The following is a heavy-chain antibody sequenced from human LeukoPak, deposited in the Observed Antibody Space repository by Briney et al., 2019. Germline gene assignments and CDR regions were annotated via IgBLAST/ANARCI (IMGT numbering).Heavy chain of an antibody. CDR3: ARAPSQGVFDY. CDR1: GFTFSSYS. J-gene: IGHJ4*02. Sequence: GGSLRLSCAASGFTFSSYSMNWVRQAPGKGLEWVSSISSSSSYIYYADSVKGRFTISRDNAKNSLYLQINSLRAEDTAVYYCARAPSQGVFDYWGQGTLVTVSS. CDR2: ISSSSSYI. V-gene: IGHV3-21*01. D-gene: IGHD3-10*01.